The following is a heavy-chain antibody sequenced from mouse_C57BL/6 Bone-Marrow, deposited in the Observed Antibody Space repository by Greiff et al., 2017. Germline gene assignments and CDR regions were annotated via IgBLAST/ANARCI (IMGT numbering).Heavy chain of an antibody. V-gene: IGHV5-6*01. CDR2: ISSGGSYT. Sequence: EVQVVEPGGDLVKPGGSLKLSCAASGFTFSSYGMSWVRQTPDKRLEWVATISSGGSYTYYPDSVKGRFTISRDNAKNTLYLQMSSLKSEDTAMDYCAGHGDGYPWYFDVWGTGTTVTGSS. CDR3: AGHGDGYPWYFDV. J-gene: IGHJ1*03. CDR1: GFTFSSYG. D-gene: IGHD2-3*01.